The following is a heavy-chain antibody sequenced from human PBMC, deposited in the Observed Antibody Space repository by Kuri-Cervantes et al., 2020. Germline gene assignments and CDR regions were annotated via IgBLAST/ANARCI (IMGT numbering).Heavy chain of an antibody. Sequence: SVKVSCKASGGTFSSYAISWVRQAPGQGLEWMGGIIPIFGTANYAQKFQGRVTMTRNTSISTAYMELSSLRSEDTAVYYWARGPKYCTNGVCYRSDYWGQGTLVTVSS. CDR3: ARGPKYCTNGVCYRSDY. CDR2: IIPIFGTA. V-gene: IGHV1-69*05. D-gene: IGHD2-8*01. CDR1: GGTFSSYA. J-gene: IGHJ4*02.